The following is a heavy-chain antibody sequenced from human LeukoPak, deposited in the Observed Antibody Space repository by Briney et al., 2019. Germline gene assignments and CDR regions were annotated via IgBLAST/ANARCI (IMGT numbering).Heavy chain of an antibody. V-gene: IGHV3-30-3*01. CDR2: ISYDGSNK. CDR3: ARGAYYYDSSGPWYFDY. J-gene: IGHJ4*02. D-gene: IGHD3-22*01. Sequence: GGSLRLSCAASGFTFSSYAMHWVRQAPGKGLEWVAVISYDGSNKYYADSVKGRFTISRDNSKNTLYLQMNSLRAEDTAVYYCARGAYYYDSSGPWYFDYWGQGTLVTVSS. CDR1: GFTFSSYA.